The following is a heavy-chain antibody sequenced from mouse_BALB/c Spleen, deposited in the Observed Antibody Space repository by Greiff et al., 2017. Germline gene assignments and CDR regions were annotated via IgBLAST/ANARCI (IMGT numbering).Heavy chain of an antibody. J-gene: IGHJ4*01. V-gene: IGHV1-39*01. CDR3: ARLVDYYGSRDYYAMDY. D-gene: IGHD1-1*01. CDR1: GYSFTGYN. Sequence: VHVKQSGPELEKPGASVKISCKASGYSFTGYNMNWVKQSNGKSLEWIGNIDPYYGGTSYNQKFKGKATLTVDKSSSTAYMQLKSLTSEDSAVYYCARLVDYYGSRDYYAMDYWGQGTSVTVSS. CDR2: IDPYYGGT.